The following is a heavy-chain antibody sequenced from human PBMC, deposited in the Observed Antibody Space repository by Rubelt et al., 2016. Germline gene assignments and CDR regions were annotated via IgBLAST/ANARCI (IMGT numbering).Heavy chain of an antibody. D-gene: IGHD2-2*01. CDR3: ATWGYCSSTSCREFDY. J-gene: IGHJ4*02. Sequence: EVQLVQSGAEVKKPGESLTISCRATGYDFSSYVIAWVRQMPGKGLEWMGRIDPSDSYTNYSPSFQGHVTISADKSISTAYRLWSSLTASDTAMYYCATWGYCSSTSCREFDYWGQGTLVAVSS. CDR2: IDPSDSYT. V-gene: IGHV5-10-1*01. CDR1: GYDFSSYV.